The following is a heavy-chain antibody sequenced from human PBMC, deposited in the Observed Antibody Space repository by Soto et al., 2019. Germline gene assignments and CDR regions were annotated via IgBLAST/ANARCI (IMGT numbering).Heavy chain of an antibody. Sequence: QVQLQESGPGLVMPSGTLSLTCAVSGASISSSDWWNWVRQPPGKGLEWIGEIHHSGNIIYNPSLTSRVTIAVDDSRNHFSLKMTSVTAADTAVYYCARDFKEPNDAWAFDYWGQGALVTVSS. J-gene: IGHJ4*02. CDR1: GASISSSDW. D-gene: IGHD3-16*01. V-gene: IGHV4-4*02. CDR2: IHHSGNI. CDR3: ARDFKEPNDAWAFDY.